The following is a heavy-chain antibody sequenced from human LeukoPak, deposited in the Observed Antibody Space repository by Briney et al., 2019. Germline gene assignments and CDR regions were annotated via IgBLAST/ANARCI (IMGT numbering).Heavy chain of an antibody. CDR3: AAGTYSYGYGYYFDY. Sequence: SETLSLTCTVSGDSISSGDYYWSWIRQPAGKGLEWIGRISSSGSTSYNPSLKSRVTISVDTSTSTVYMELSSLRSEDTAVYYCAAGTYSYGYGYYFDYWGQGTLVTVSS. CDR1: GDSISSGDYY. CDR2: ISSSGST. J-gene: IGHJ4*02. D-gene: IGHD5-18*01. V-gene: IGHV4-61*02.